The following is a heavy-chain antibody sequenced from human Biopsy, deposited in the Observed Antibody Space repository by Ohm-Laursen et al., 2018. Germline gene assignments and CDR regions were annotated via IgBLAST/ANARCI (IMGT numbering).Heavy chain of an antibody. CDR3: ATDLDGLTGTTSLDD. V-gene: IGHV1-69*15. J-gene: IGHJ4*02. CDR1: GGAFRSHT. Sequence: SSVKVSCKAPGGAFRSHTITWVRQAPGQGLEWVGNTTPVFGAVNYARKLQGRVTITADESMAIGHLEVSSLRVDDTAVYYCATDLDGLTGTTSLDDWGQGTLVIVSP. CDR2: TTPVFGAV. D-gene: IGHD1-7*01.